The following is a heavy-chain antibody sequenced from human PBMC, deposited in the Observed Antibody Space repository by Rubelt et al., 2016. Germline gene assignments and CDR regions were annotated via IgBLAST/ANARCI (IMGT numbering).Heavy chain of an antibody. CDR2: VYYSGIT. V-gene: IGHV4-59*08. CDR3: ARVMLFGEWELPYAFDI. Sequence: QVQLQESGPGLVKPSETLSLTCTVSGGSINNYYWSWIRQPPGKGLEWVAYVYYSGITNYNPSLEIPGHISGANSKNQFSLELSAVTAADTAVYYCARVMLFGEWELPYAFDIWGQGTMVTVSS. CDR1: GGSINNYY. D-gene: IGHD1-26*01. J-gene: IGHJ3*02.